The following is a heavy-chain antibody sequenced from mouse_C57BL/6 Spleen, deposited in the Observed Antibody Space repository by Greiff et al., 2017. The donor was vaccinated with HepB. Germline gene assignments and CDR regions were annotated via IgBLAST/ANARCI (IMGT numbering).Heavy chain of an antibody. CDR3: ARGWLRRETPFDY. J-gene: IGHJ2*01. V-gene: IGHV1-52*01. Sequence: QVQLQQSGAELVRPGSSVKLSCKASGYTFTSYWMHWVKQRPIQGLEWIGNIDPSDSETHYNQKFKDKATLTVDKSSSTAYMQLSSLTSEDSAVYYCARGWLRRETPFDYWGQGTTLTVSS. CDR2: IDPSDSET. CDR1: GYTFTSYW. D-gene: IGHD2-2*01.